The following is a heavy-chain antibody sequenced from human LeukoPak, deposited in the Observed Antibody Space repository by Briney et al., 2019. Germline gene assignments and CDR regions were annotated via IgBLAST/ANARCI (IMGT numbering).Heavy chain of an antibody. J-gene: IGHJ3*02. CDR2: ISSSGDTI. D-gene: IGHD6-13*01. CDR1: GFTFSDYY. Sequence: GGSLRLSCAASGFTFSDYYMSWIRQAPGKGLEWISYISSSGDTIFYADSVKGRFTISRDNAKNSLYLQMNSLRAEDTALYYCARERYSAIQNDALDIWGQGTMVTVSS. CDR3: ARERYSAIQNDALDI. V-gene: IGHV3-11*04.